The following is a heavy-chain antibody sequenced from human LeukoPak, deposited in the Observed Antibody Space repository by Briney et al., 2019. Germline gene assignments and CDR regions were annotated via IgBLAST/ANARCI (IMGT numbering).Heavy chain of an antibody. J-gene: IGHJ6*02. CDR2: ISYDGSNK. D-gene: IGHD3-3*01. V-gene: IGHV3-30-3*01. Sequence: GGSLRLSCAASGFTFSSYAMHGVRQAPGKGLEWVAVISYDGSNKYYADPVKGRFTISRDNSKNTLYLQMSSLRDEDTAVYYCARKYYDFWSGAFYYYYGMDVWGQGTTVTVSS. CDR1: GFTFSSYA. CDR3: ARKYYDFWSGAFYYYYGMDV.